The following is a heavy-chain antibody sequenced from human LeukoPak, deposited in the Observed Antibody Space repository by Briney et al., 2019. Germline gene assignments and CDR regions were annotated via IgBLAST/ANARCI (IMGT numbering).Heavy chain of an antibody. CDR2: IYYSGSA. CDR3: ARGGDYGDNWFDP. CDR1: GGSISSVDHY. J-gene: IGHJ5*02. V-gene: IGHV4-30-4*01. Sequence: SQTLSLTCTVSGGSISSVDHYWSWIRQPPGKGLEWIGYIYYSGSAYYNPALKSRVSISVDTSENQFSLKLSSVTAADTAVYYCARGGDYGDNWFDPWGQGTLVTVSS. D-gene: IGHD4-17*01.